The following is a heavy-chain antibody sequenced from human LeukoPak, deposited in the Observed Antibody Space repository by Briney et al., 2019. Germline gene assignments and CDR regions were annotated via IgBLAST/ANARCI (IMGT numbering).Heavy chain of an antibody. CDR2: ISGGSGST. CDR1: GFTFSSYA. CDR3: TSWGDTTAEYFQR. D-gene: IGHD2-21*02. J-gene: IGHJ1*01. V-gene: IGHV3-23*01. Sequence: GGSLRLSCAASGFTFSSYAMSWVRQAPGKGLAWVSTISGGSGSTYCADSVKGRFTISRDNSKNTLYLQMNSLRVEDTAVYYCTSWGDTTAEYFQRWGQGTLVTVSS.